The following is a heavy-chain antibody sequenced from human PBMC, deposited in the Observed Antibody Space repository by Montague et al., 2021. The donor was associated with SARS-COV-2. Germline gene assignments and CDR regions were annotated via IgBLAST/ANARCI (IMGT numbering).Heavy chain of an antibody. Sequence: SETLSLTCAVYGGSFSGYYWNWIRQPPGKGLEWIGEINHSGGTNYNPSLKSRVTISVDTSKNQFSLKLSSVTAADTAVYYCARARITMVRGVRNRGSNWFDPWGQGTLVTVSS. CDR1: GGSFSGYY. J-gene: IGHJ5*02. D-gene: IGHD3-10*01. CDR3: ARARITMVRGVRNRGSNWFDP. CDR2: INHSGGT. V-gene: IGHV4-34*01.